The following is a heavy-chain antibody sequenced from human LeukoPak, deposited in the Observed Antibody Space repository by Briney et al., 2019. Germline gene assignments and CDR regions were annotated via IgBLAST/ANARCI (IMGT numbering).Heavy chain of an antibody. CDR2: IHASGRT. CDR3: AREGWEVFFAY. D-gene: IGHD1-26*01. Sequence: PETPSLTCNISGGSISTYYWSWIRQPAGKGLEWIGRIHASGRTTYNPSLKGRVTMSVDTSNNHFSLNLSSVTAADTALYYCAREGWEVFFAYWGQPTLPTVSS. V-gene: IGHV4-4*07. J-gene: IGHJ4*01. CDR1: GGSISTYY.